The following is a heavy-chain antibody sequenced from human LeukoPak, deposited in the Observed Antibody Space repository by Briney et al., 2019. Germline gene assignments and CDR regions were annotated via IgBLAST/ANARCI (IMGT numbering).Heavy chain of an antibody. CDR1: GGSFSGYY. V-gene: IGHV4-34*01. CDR3: ARGGIQLWWGVGHYYYYYMDV. Sequence: NPSETLSLTCTVSGGSFSGYYWNWIRQSPGKGLEWIGEINRSGSTNYNPSLKSRVTISVDTSKNQFSLKLSSVTAADTAVYYCARGGIQLWWGVGHYYYYYMDVWGKGTTVTVSS. J-gene: IGHJ6*03. CDR2: INRSGST. D-gene: IGHD5-18*01.